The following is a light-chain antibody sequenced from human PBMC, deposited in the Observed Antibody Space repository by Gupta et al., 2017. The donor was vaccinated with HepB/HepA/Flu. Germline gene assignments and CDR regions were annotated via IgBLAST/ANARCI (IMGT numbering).Light chain of an antibody. CDR3: EVWDSGSERGV. Sequence: SYVLTQTPSVSVAPGKTARIPCGGDNIGRKIVHWYQQKPGQAPVGVINDDSNRPSGIPERLSGYNSGNTATRQISRVEAGEEDDDYCEVWDSGSERGVFGGGTKLTVL. V-gene: IGLV3-21*03. CDR1: NIGRKI. CDR2: DDS. J-gene: IGLJ2*01.